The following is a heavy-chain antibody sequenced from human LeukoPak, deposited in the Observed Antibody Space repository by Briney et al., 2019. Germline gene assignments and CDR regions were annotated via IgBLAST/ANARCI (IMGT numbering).Heavy chain of an antibody. Sequence: GGSLRLSCVASGFTFTTYNMNWVRQAPGEGLEWVSSISSSSNYIYYGDSVKGRFTISRDNAKNSLYLHMNSLRAEDTAVYYCARGPFYYDNGGYPFHFNSWGQGTLVTVSS. CDR3: ARGPFYYDNGGYPFHFNS. CDR1: GFTFTTYN. D-gene: IGHD3-22*01. CDR2: ISSSSNYI. J-gene: IGHJ4*02. V-gene: IGHV3-21*01.